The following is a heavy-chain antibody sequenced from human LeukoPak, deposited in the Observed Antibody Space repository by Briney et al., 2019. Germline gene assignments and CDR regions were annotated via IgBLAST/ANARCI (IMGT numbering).Heavy chain of an antibody. CDR2: TFQRSKWYS. CDR3: ARNLHPSFDY. V-gene: IGHV6-1*01. Sequence: SQTLSLTCAISGDTVSSKTTAWNWIRQSPSRGLEWLGRTFQRSKWYSDYAESVKGRITINPDTSKNQFSLQLNSVTPEDTAVYYCARNLHPSFDYWGQGTLVTVSS. J-gene: IGHJ4*02. CDR1: GDTVSSKTTA.